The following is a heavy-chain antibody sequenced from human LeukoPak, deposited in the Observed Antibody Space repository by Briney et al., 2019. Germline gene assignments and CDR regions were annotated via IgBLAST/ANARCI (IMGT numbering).Heavy chain of an antibody. Sequence: PGGSLRLSCTASGFTFGDYTMSWVRQAPGKGLEWVSFIITVAYGGTPEYASAVKGRFTISRDDSKSIVYLQMNSLKTEDTAVYYCSRALTPRSGGYMVYWGQGTLVTPSS. V-gene: IGHV3-49*04. CDR1: GFTFGDYT. D-gene: IGHD6-19*01. CDR2: IITVAYGGTP. CDR3: SRALTPRSGGYMVY. J-gene: IGHJ4*02.